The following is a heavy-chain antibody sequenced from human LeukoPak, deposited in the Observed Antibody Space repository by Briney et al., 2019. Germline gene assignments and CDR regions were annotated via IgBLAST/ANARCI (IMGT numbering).Heavy chain of an antibody. CDR2: IYHSWST. CDR3: ARGAVTRAFDI. J-gene: IGHJ3*02. CDR1: GGSISSSNW. V-gene: IGHV4-4*02. Sequence: SETLSLTCAVSGGSISSSNWWSWVRQPPGKGLEWIGEIYHSWSTNYNPPLKRRVTISVDKSKNQFSPKLSSVTAADTAVYYCARGAVTRAFDIWGQGTMVAVSS.